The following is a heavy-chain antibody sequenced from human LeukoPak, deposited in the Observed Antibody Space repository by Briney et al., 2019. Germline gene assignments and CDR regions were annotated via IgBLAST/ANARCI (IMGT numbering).Heavy chain of an antibody. Sequence: SETLSLTCAVSGGSISSGGYSWSWIRQPPGKGLEWIGYFYHSGSTYYNPSLKSRVTISIARSKNQFSLKLSSVTAADTAVYYCARGVVPAAANWFDPWGQGTLVTVSS. CDR2: FYHSGST. J-gene: IGHJ5*02. D-gene: IGHD2-2*01. CDR1: GGSISSGGYS. CDR3: ARGVVPAAANWFDP. V-gene: IGHV4-30-2*01.